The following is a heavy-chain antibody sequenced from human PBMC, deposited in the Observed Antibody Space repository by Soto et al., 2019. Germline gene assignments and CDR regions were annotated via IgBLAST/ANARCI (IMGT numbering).Heavy chain of an antibody. Sequence: GGSLRLSCAASGFTFSDYYMSWIRQAPGKGLEWVSYISSSGSTIYYADSVKGRFTISRDNAKNSLYLQMNSLGAEDTAVYYCARGLLTGTPPFDYWGQGTLVTVSS. CDR3: ARGLLTGTPPFDY. CDR1: GFTFSDYY. J-gene: IGHJ4*02. D-gene: IGHD1-7*01. CDR2: ISSSGSTI. V-gene: IGHV3-11*01.